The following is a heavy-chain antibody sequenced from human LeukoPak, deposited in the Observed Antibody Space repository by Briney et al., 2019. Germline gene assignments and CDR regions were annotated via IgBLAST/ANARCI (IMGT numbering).Heavy chain of an antibody. CDR1: GFTFNNYN. D-gene: IGHD1-26*01. J-gene: IGHJ3*02. CDR3: ARSYSGSYSSAFDI. CDR2: ISSSSSSI. Sequence: GGSLRLSCAASGFTFNNYNMNWVRQAPGKGLEWVSYISSSSSSIYYADSVEGRFTISRDNAKNSLYLQMNSLRAEDTAVYYCARSYSGSYSSAFDIWGQGTMVTVSS. V-gene: IGHV3-48*01.